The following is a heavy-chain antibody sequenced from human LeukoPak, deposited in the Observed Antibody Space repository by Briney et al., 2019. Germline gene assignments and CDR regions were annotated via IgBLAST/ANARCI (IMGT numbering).Heavy chain of an antibody. J-gene: IGHJ4*02. CDR1: GFTFSSYA. CDR3: ARGRVVPAAPTFDY. Sequence: PGGSLRLSSAASGFTFSSYAMHWVRQAPGKGLEYVSAISSNGGSTYYANSVKGRFTISRDNSKNTLYLQMGSLRAEDMAVYYCARGRVVPAAPTFDYWGQGTLVIVSS. D-gene: IGHD2-2*01. CDR2: ISSNGGST. V-gene: IGHV3-64*01.